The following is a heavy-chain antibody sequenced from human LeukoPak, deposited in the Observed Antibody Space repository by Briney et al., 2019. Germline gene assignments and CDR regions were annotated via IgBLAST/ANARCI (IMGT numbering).Heavy chain of an antibody. CDR3: ARGVYCGGDCRYYFDY. D-gene: IGHD2-21*02. CDR2: TYYRSKWYN. V-gene: IGHV6-1*01. CDR1: GDSVSSNIVA. Sequence: SQTLSLTCAISGDSVSSNIVAWNWIRQSPSRGLEWLGRTYYRSKWYNDYAVSVKTRITINPDTSKNQFSLQLNSVTPEDTAVYYCARGVYCGGDCRYYFDYWGQGTLVTVSS. J-gene: IGHJ4*02.